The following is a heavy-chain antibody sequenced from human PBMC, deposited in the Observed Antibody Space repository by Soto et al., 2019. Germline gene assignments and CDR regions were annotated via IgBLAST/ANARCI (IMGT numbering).Heavy chain of an antibody. CDR3: ARVDTKKTYYDILTGYNWFDP. Sequence: ASVKVSCKASGYTFTSYGISWVRQAPGQGLEWMGWISAYNGNTNYAQKLQGRVTMTTDTSTSTAYMELRSLRSDDTAVYYCARVDTKKTYYDILTGYNWFDPWGQGTLVTVSS. CDR1: GYTFTSYG. V-gene: IGHV1-18*01. CDR2: ISAYNGNT. J-gene: IGHJ5*02. D-gene: IGHD3-9*01.